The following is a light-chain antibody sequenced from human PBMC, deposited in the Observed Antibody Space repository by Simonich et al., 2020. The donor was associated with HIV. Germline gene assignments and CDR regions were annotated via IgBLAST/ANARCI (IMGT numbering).Light chain of an antibody. J-gene: IGKJ2*01. V-gene: IGKV3-15*01. CDR1: QSVNSN. Sequence: EIVMTQSPGTLSVSPGERATLSCRASQSVNSNLAWYQQKPGQAPRLLIYGASTRATGIPARFSGRESGTEFTLTISSLQSEDFAVYYCQQYNNWPPYTFGQGTKLEIK. CDR2: GAS. CDR3: QQYNNWPPYT.